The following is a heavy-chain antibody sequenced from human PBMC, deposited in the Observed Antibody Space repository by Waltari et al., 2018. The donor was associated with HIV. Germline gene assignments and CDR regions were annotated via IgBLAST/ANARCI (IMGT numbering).Heavy chain of an antibody. CDR2: IKQDGSEK. D-gene: IGHD2-2*02. Sequence: EVQLVESGGGLVQPGGSLRLSCAASGFTFSNFWMSWVRQAPGKGLEGLANIKQDGSEKYYVDSGKGRFTIFRDNAKNSLYLQMNSLRAEDTAVYYCASPSIRAGMDVWGQGTTVTVSS. CDR3: ASPSIRAGMDV. CDR1: GFTFSNFW. V-gene: IGHV3-7*01. J-gene: IGHJ6*02.